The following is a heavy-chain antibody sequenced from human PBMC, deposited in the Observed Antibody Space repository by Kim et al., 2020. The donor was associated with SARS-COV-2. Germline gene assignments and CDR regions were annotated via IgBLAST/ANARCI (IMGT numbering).Heavy chain of an antibody. V-gene: IGHV3-23*03. Sequence: YYAGSVRGRFTISRDNSKNTLHLQMDSLRVEDTAIYYCAKDLPGHGFYDYWGQGALVTVSS. CDR3: AKDLPGHGFYDY. J-gene: IGHJ4*02. D-gene: IGHD3-10*01.